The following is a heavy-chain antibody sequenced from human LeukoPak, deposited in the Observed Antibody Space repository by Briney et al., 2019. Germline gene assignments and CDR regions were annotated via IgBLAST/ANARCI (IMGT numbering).Heavy chain of an antibody. D-gene: IGHD5-24*01. CDR3: AHVEMATTLLSAFDI. J-gene: IGHJ3*02. V-gene: IGHV1-24*01. CDR2: FDPEDGET. Sequence: ASVKVSCKVSGYTLAELSMHWVRQAPGKGLEWMGGFDPEDGETIYAQKFQGRVTMTRNTSISTAYMELSSLRSEDTAVYYCAHVEMATTLLSAFDIWGQGTMVTVSS. CDR1: GYTLAELS.